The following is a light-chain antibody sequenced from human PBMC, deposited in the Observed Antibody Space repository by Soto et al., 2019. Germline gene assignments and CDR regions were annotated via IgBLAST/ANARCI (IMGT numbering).Light chain of an antibody. V-gene: IGKV3-20*01. CDR3: QQYVSWT. Sequence: EIVLTQSPGTLSVSPGERATLSCRASQTISSNYLAWYQQKPGQAPSLLIYGASSRATGIPDRFSGSGSGTDFTLTICRLEPEDSAIYYCQQYVSWTFGQGTKVEIK. CDR2: GAS. J-gene: IGKJ1*01. CDR1: QTISSNY.